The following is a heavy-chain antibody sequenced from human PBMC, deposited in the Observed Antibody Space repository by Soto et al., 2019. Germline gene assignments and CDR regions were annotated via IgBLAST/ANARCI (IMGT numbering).Heavy chain of an antibody. J-gene: IGHJ4*02. CDR2: INPSGGST. V-gene: IGHV1-46*01. D-gene: IGHD4-17*01. CDR1: GYTFTSYY. Sequence: GASVKVSCKASGYTFTSYYMHWVRQAPGQGLEWMGIINPSGGSTSYAQKFQGRVTMTRDTSTRTVYMELSSLRSEDTAAYYCARVLTTVTTFIDYWGQGTLVTVSS. CDR3: ARVLTTVTTFIDY.